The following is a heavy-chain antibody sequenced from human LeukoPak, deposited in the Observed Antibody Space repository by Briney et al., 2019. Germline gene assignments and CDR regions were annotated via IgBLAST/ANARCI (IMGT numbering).Heavy chain of an antibody. V-gene: IGHV4-34*01. D-gene: IGHD3-3*01. CDR1: GGSFSGYY. CDR3: ARRYYDFWSGYPTYYFDY. CDR2: INHSGST. J-gene: IGHJ4*02. Sequence: PSETLSLTCAVYGGSFSGYYWSWIRQPPGKGLEWIGEINHSGSTNYNPSLKSRVTISVDTSKNQFSLKLSSVTAADTAVYYCARRYYDFWSGYPTYYFDYWGQGTLVTVSS.